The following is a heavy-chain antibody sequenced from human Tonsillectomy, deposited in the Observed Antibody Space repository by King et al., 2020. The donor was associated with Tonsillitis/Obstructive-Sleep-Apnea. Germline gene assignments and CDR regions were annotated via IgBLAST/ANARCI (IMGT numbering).Heavy chain of an antibody. J-gene: IGHJ4*02. V-gene: IGHV2-5*02. CDR3: AHRQEEGSGWPFDY. Sequence: TLKESGPTLVKPTQTLTLTCTLSGFSLSTSGMGVGWIRQPPGKALEWLAHVYWDDDKSYSPSLKSRLTITKDTSGNQVVLTMTNMDPVDTATYYCAHRQEEGSGWPFDYWGQGTLVTVSS. CDR1: GFSLSTSGMG. CDR2: VYWDDDK. D-gene: IGHD6-19*01.